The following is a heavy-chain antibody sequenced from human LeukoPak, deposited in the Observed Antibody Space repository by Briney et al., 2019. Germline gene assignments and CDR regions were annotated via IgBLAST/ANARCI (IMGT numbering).Heavy chain of an antibody. Sequence: GGSLRLSCAASGFTFSSYAMSWVRQTPGKGLEWVSVIYSGGSTYYADSVKGRFTISRDNSKNTLYLQMNSLRAEDTAVYYCADGVGAIDYWGQGTLVTVSS. J-gene: IGHJ4*02. CDR2: IYSGGST. CDR1: GFTFSSYA. CDR3: ADGVGAIDY. V-gene: IGHV3-66*02. D-gene: IGHD1-26*01.